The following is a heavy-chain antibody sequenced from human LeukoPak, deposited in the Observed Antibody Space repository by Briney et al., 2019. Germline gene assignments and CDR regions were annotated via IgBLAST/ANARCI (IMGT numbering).Heavy chain of an antibody. V-gene: IGHV3-23*01. CDR3: ARRSPYFFDS. CDR1: GFTFSSYA. J-gene: IGHJ4*02. Sequence: GGSLRLSCAASGFTFSSYAMSWVRQAPVKGLEWVSTIGSGGGTTYYADSVKGRFTISRDNSKNTMYLQMKSLRAEDTAVYYCARRSPYFFDSWGQGTLVTVSS. CDR2: IGSGGGTT. D-gene: IGHD2-15*01.